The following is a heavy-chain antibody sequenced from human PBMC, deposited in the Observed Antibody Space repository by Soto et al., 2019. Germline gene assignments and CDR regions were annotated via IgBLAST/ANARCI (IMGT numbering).Heavy chain of an antibody. V-gene: IGHV4-59*01. Sequence: SETLSLTCTGSDGSISSYYWSWIRQPPGKGLEWIGYIYYSGSTNYNPSLKSRVTISVDTSKNQFSLKLSSVTAADTAVYYCARGGYSSSWYSLVPNWFDPWGQGTLVTVSS. J-gene: IGHJ5*02. CDR3: ARGGYSSSWYSLVPNWFDP. CDR2: IYYSGST. D-gene: IGHD6-13*01. CDR1: DGSISSYY.